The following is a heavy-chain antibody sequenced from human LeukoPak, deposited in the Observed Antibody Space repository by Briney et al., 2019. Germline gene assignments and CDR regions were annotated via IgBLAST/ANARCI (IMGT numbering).Heavy chain of an antibody. D-gene: IGHD5-12*01. CDR2: INPSGGST. Sequence: GASVKVSCKASGYTFTGYYMHWVRQAPGQGLEWMGIINPSGGSTSYAQKFQGRVTMTRDMSTSTVYMELSSLRSEDTAVYYCARGFSAPSGGYSGYDEAHYYYMDVWGKGTTVTVSS. J-gene: IGHJ6*03. V-gene: IGHV1-46*01. CDR1: GYTFTGYY. CDR3: ARGFSAPSGGYSGYDEAHYYYMDV.